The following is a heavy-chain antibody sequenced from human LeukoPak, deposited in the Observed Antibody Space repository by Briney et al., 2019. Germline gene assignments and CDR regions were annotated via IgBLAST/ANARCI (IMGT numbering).Heavy chain of an antibody. CDR3: ARDQGIFDY. CDR2: ISGSSTYI. J-gene: IGHJ4*02. CDR1: GFSFSSYS. V-gene: IGHV3-21*01. Sequence: GGSLRLSCAASGFSFSSYSMNWVRQAPGKRLEWVSSISGSSTYIYYAASVKGRFTISRDNAKNSLYLQMNSLRDEDSAVYYCARDQGIFDYWGQGTLVTVSS.